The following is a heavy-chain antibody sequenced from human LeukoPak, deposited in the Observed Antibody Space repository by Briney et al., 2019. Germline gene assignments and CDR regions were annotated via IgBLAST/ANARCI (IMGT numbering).Heavy chain of an antibody. D-gene: IGHD5-12*01. CDR3: ARVVATIDY. CDR1: RFTFSTYW. V-gene: IGHV3-21*01. J-gene: IGHJ4*02. CDR2: ISSSSSYI. Sequence: GGSLRLSCEASRFTFSTYWMSWVRQAPGKGLEWVSSISSSSSYIYYADSVKGRFTISRDNAKNSLYLQMNSLRAEDTAVYYCARVVATIDYWGQGTLVTVSS.